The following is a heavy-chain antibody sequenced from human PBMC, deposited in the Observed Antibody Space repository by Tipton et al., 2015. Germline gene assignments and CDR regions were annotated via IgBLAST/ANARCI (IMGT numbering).Heavy chain of an antibody. Sequence: LRLSCTVSGDSIISGGNYWSRIRQHPGKGLEWIGYIAYSGSTYQNPSLKSRVTISVDTSKNQFSLRLSSVTAADTAVYYCAKSRKRVFDLWGRGTLVTVSS. J-gene: IGHJ2*01. V-gene: IGHV4-31*03. CDR1: GDSIISGGNY. CDR3: AKSRKRVFDL. CDR2: IAYSGST.